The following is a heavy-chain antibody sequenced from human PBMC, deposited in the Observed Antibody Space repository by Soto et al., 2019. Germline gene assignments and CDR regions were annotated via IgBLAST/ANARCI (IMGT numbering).Heavy chain of an antibody. CDR3: AGEADTATAPWFDP. CDR2: ISYSGST. V-gene: IGHV4-59*01. J-gene: IGHJ5*02. D-gene: IGHD5-18*01. CDR1: GDSNSSYY. Sequence: SETLSLTCTVSGDSNSSYYWSWIRQSPGKGLEWIGYISYSGSTTYNPSLKSRVTISLHTSNNQFSLTLDSVTAADTAVYYCAGEADTATAPWFDPWGQGTLVTVSS.